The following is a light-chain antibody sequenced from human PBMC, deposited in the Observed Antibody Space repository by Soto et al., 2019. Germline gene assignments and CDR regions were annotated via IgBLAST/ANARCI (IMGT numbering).Light chain of an antibody. Sequence: IQLIQSPSSLSASVGDRVTITCRANEKMTRYLNWYQQKPGKAPKLLIYAASNLQSGVPSRFSGSGSGADFILTISSLQPEDSATYYCQQSYSTPRTFGQGTKVEVK. V-gene: IGKV1-39*01. J-gene: IGKJ1*01. CDR3: QQSYSTPRT. CDR2: AAS. CDR1: EKMTRY.